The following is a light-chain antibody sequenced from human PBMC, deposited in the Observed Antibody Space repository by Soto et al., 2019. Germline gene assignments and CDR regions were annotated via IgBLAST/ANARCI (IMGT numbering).Light chain of an antibody. V-gene: IGKV3-11*01. Sequence: EIVLTQSPATLSLSPGERATLSCRASQSVSSYLAWYQQKPGQAPMLLIYDVSNRATGIPARFSGSGSGTDFTLTISSLEPEDFEVYYCQQRSNWPRFTFGPGTKVDIK. CDR3: QQRSNWPRFT. CDR2: DVS. CDR1: QSVSSY. J-gene: IGKJ3*01.